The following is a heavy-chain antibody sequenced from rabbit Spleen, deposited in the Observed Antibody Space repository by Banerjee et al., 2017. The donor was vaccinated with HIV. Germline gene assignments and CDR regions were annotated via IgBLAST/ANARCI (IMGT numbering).Heavy chain of an antibody. V-gene: IGHV1S45*01. Sequence: QEQLEESGGGLVKPEGSLTLTCKASGIDFSRDHYMSWVRQAPGKGLEWIGCIVTGSGTTVYASWAKGRFTISRASSTTVTLQMTSLIAADTATYFCARDLTDVIGWNFGWWGQGTLVTVS. CDR3: ARDLTDVIGWNFGW. D-gene: IGHD4-1*01. CDR2: IVTGSGTT. J-gene: IGHJ3*01. CDR1: GIDFSRDHY.